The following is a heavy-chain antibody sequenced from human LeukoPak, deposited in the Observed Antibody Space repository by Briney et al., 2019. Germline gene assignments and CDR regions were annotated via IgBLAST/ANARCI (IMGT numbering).Heavy chain of an antibody. CDR3: AKFGWDIVVVVAATDVVVPYYMDV. Sequence: PGGSLRLSCAASGFTFSSYGMSWVRQAPGKGLEWVSAISGSGGSTYYADSVKGRFTISRDNSKNTLYLQMNSLRAEDTAVYYCAKFGWDIVVVVAATDVVVPYYMDVWGKGTTVTISS. CDR2: ISGSGGST. CDR1: GFTFSSYG. D-gene: IGHD2-15*01. J-gene: IGHJ6*03. V-gene: IGHV3-23*01.